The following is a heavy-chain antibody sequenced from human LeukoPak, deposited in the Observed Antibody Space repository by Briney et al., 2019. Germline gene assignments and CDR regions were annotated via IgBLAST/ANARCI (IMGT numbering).Heavy chain of an antibody. V-gene: IGHV3-23*01. CDR2: MNSSDDGR. Sequence: GGSLRLSCATSGFSFSSYAMSWVRQAPGKGLEWVSAMNSSDDGRYYAASVRGRFTISRDTSRSTLYLQMNSLRAEDAAVYYCAKAPVTSCRGAFCYPFDYWGQGTLVTVSS. D-gene: IGHD2-15*01. CDR1: GFSFSSYA. CDR3: AKAPVTSCRGAFCYPFDY. J-gene: IGHJ4*02.